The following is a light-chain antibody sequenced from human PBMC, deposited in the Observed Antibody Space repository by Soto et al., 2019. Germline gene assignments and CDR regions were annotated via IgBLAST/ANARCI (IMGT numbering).Light chain of an antibody. CDR2: KAS. CDR3: QQYEAYPLT. V-gene: IGKV1-5*03. CDR1: QSISSW. Sequence: DIPLTQSPSTLSASVGDRVTITCRASQSISSWLAWYQQKPGKDPKLLVYKASSLESGVPSRFSGSGSGTEFTLTISTLQPDDFATYYCQQYEAYPLTFGGGTKVAI. J-gene: IGKJ4*01.